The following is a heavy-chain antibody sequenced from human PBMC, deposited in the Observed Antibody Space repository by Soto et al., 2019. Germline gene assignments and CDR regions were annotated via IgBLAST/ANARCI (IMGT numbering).Heavy chain of an antibody. CDR2: INTKFGDT. CDR1: GYTFTAYY. V-gene: IGHV1-2*02. D-gene: IGHD3-10*01. Sequence: QVQLVQSGAEVKEPGDSVRVCSEASGYTFTAYYIHWVRQAPGQGLEWMGWINTKFGDTTYAQDFQGRVSMTTDMSISTVYMELSRLTAGDTAIYYCARNLDYYYGPGSGNGHGFWGQGTTVTVFS. CDR3: ARNLDYYYGPGSGNGHGF. J-gene: IGHJ6*02.